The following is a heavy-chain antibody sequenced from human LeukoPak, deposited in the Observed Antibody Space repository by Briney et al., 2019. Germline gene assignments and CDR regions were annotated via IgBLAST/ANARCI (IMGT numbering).Heavy chain of an antibody. Sequence: GASVKVSCKASGGTFSSYAISWVRQAPGQGLEWMGGIIPIFGTANYAQKFQGRVTITTDESTSTAYMELSSLRSEDTAVYYCARGDSSSTYYYYYMGVWGKGTTVTVSS. CDR2: IIPIFGTA. D-gene: IGHD6-6*01. J-gene: IGHJ6*03. CDR1: GGTFSSYA. V-gene: IGHV1-69*05. CDR3: ARGDSSSTYYYYYMGV.